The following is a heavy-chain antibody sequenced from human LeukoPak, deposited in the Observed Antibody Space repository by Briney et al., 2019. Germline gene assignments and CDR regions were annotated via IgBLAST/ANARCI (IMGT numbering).Heavy chain of an antibody. CDR2: ISGSGLSI. CDR1: GFIFNSYE. CDR3: ARGSTRDY. V-gene: IGHV3-48*03. J-gene: IGHJ4*02. Sequence: PGGSLRLSCAASGFIFNSYEMNWVRQAPGKGLEWVSYISGSGLSIYYADSVKGRFTISRDNARNSLYLQMNSLRVEDTAVYYCARGSTRDYWGQGTLVTVSS.